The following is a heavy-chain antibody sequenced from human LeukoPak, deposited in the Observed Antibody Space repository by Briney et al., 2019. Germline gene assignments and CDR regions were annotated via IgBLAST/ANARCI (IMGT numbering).Heavy chain of an antibody. D-gene: IGHD3-10*01. Sequence: SETLSLTCTVSGGSIRSYYWSWIRQPPGKGLEWIGYISYSGSTNYNSSLKSRVTISVDTSKNQFSLKLSAVTAADTAVYYCARCITMVRGVIRPPDYWGQGTLVTVSS. CDR2: ISYSGST. J-gene: IGHJ4*02. CDR3: ARCITMVRGVIRPPDY. CDR1: GGSIRSYY. V-gene: IGHV4-59*08.